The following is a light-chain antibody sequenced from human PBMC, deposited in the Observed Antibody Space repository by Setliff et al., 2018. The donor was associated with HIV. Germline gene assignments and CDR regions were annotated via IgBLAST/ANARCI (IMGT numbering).Light chain of an antibody. V-gene: IGLV2-11*01. Sequence: QSALAQPRSVSGSPGQSVTFSCTGSSRDVGAYNYVSWYQQHPGKAPKLIIYDVSKRTSGVPDRFSGSKSGDTASLTISGLQSEDEADYYCCSYAGTDTYIFGTGTKVTVL. CDR2: DVS. CDR3: CSYAGTDTYI. CDR1: SRDVGAYNY. J-gene: IGLJ1*01.